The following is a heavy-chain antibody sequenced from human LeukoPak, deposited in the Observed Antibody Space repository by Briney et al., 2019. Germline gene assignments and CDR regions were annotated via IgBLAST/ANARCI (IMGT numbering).Heavy chain of an antibody. CDR1: GYTFTNYY. V-gene: IGHV1-46*01. Sequence: GASVKVSCKASGYTFTNYYMNWVRQGPGQGLEWMGIINPSGGSTSYAQKFQGRVTVTRDTSTSTVYMELSSLRSEDTAMYYCAREGEIGYDLSDYWGQGTLVTVSS. CDR2: INPSGGST. CDR3: AREGEIGYDLSDY. J-gene: IGHJ4*02. D-gene: IGHD5-12*01.